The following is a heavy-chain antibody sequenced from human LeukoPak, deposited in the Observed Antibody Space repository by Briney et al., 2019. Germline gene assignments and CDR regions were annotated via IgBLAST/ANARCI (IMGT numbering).Heavy chain of an antibody. V-gene: IGHV4-30-2*01. CDR1: GGSISSGGYY. Sequence: SQTRSLTCTVSGGSISSGGYYWSWIRQPPGKGLEWIGYIYHSGSTYYNPSLKSRVTISVDRSKNQFSLKLSSVTAADTAVYYCARGADKGGDYWGQGTLVTVSS. CDR2: IYHSGST. CDR3: ARGADKGGDY. D-gene: IGHD1-26*01. J-gene: IGHJ4*02.